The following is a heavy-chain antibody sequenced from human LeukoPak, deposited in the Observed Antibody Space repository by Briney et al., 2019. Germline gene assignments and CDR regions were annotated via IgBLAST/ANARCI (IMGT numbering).Heavy chain of an antibody. D-gene: IGHD2-15*01. CDR3: ANLRVVVAAHADDY. Sequence: GGSLRLSCAASGFTFSSYSMNWVRQAPGKGLEWVSYISSSSSTIYYADSVKGRFTISRDNAKNSLYLQMNSLRAEDTAVYYCANLRVVVAAHADDYWGQGTLVTVSS. J-gene: IGHJ4*02. CDR1: GFTFSSYS. CDR2: ISSSSSTI. V-gene: IGHV3-48*01.